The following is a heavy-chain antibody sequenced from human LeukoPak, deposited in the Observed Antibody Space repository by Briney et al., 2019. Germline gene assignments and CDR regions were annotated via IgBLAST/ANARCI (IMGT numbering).Heavy chain of an antibody. CDR2: INHSGST. V-gene: IGHV4-39*07. CDR3: ARGPRPPYYYGSGSYYRNWFDP. CDR1: SASISSSPYY. D-gene: IGHD3-10*01. Sequence: SETLSLTCTVSSASISSSPYYWAWIRQSPGKGLEWIGEINHSGSTNYNPSLKSRVTISVDTSKNQFSLKLSSVTAADTAVYYCARGPRPPYYYGSGSYYRNWFDPWGQGTLVTVSS. J-gene: IGHJ5*02.